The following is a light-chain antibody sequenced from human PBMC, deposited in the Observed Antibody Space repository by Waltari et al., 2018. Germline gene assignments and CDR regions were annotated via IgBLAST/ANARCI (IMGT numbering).Light chain of an antibody. V-gene: IGLV2-8*01. J-gene: IGLJ2*01. Sequence: QSALTQPPSASGSPGQSVTISCTGTSSDVAGYNYVSCYQQHPGKAPKLMIYAVSKRPSGVPDRFSGSKSGNTASLTVSGLQAEDEADYYCSSYAGSDNFVIFGGGTKLTVL. CDR2: AVS. CDR3: SSYAGSDNFVI. CDR1: SSDVAGYNY.